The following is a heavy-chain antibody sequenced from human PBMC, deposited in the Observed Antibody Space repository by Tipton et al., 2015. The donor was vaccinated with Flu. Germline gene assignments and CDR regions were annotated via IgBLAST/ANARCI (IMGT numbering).Heavy chain of an antibody. V-gene: IGHV4-4*07. Sequence: TLSLTCTVSGGSISSYYWSWIRQPAGKGLEWIGRMHASGVTNYNPSLKSRVSMSVGTSMDQFSLKLTSVTAADTALYYCARDPYNASGSLYDGGDYFDFWGRGTPVSVS. CDR3: ARDPYNASGSLYDGGDYFDF. J-gene: IGHJ4*02. CDR1: GGSISSYY. D-gene: IGHD3-10*01. CDR2: MHASGVT.